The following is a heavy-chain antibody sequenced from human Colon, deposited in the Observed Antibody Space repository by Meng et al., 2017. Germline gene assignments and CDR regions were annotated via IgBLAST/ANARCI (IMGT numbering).Heavy chain of an antibody. J-gene: IGHJ4*02. Sequence: QLVDAGGGSGQPGVSLRLSCAASGFTFSNDDMHWVRQVTGKGLEWVSGVGVSGETYYSDSAKGRFTISRENAKNSLYLQMDNLRAGDTAMYYCARMNDWVFESWGQGTLVTVSS. CDR2: VGVSGET. V-gene: IGHV3-13*01. CDR3: ARMNDWVFES. D-gene: IGHD1-1*01. CDR1: GFTFSNDD.